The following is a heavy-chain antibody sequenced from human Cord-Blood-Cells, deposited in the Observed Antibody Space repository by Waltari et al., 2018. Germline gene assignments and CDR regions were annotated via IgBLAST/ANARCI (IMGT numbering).Heavy chain of an antibody. CDR2: IYHSGST. Sequence: HVQLQESGSGLVNASGTLSLTCAVSGGSISISNWWSCVRQPPGKGLEWIGEIYHSGSTNYNPSLKSRVTISDKSKNQFSLKLSSVTAADTAVYYCARESGDQDTGFDPWGQGTLVTVSS. V-gene: IGHV4-4*02. J-gene: IGHJ5*02. CDR1: GGSISISNW. CDR3: ARESGDQDTGFDP. D-gene: IGHD7-27*01.